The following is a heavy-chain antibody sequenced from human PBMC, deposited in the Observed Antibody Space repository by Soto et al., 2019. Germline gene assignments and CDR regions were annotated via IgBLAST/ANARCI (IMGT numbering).Heavy chain of an antibody. CDR3: ARCGSGSYQAFYYYYYMDV. D-gene: IGHD3-10*01. CDR2: ISSSGSTI. J-gene: IGHJ6*03. V-gene: IGHV3-11*01. Sequence: GGSLRLSCAASGFTFSDYYMSWIRQAPGKGLEWVSYISSSGSTIYYADSVKGRFTISRDNAKNSLYLQMNSLRAEDTAVYYCARCGSGSYQAFYYYYYMDVWGKGTTVTVSS. CDR1: GFTFSDYY.